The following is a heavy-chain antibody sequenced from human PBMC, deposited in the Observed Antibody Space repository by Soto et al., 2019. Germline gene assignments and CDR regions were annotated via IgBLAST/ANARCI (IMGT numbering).Heavy chain of an antibody. Sequence: GASVKVSCKASGGTFNNYVINWVRQAPGQGLEWMAGIIPIFGTPNYAQKFQGRVTITADKSTSTAYMELNSLRSEDTAVYYCAGVAGRDYYYYCMDVWGQGTTVTVSS. V-gene: IGHV1-69*06. CDR2: IIPIFGTP. D-gene: IGHD6-19*01. CDR1: GGTFNNYV. CDR3: AGVAGRDYYYYCMDV. J-gene: IGHJ6*02.